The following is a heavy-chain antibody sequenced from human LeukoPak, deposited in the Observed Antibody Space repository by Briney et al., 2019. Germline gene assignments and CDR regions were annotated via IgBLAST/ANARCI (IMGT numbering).Heavy chain of an antibody. CDR3: ARDFRGNYGSRGMDV. CDR2: IYYSGST. Sequence: SETLSLTCTVSGGSITSYWSWIRQPPGKGLEWIGYIYYSGSTNYNPSLKSRVTMSIDTSKNQFSLTLSSVTAADTAVYYCARDFRGNYGSRGMDVWGQGTTVTVSS. CDR1: GGSITSY. V-gene: IGHV4-59*01. D-gene: IGHD5-24*01. J-gene: IGHJ6*02.